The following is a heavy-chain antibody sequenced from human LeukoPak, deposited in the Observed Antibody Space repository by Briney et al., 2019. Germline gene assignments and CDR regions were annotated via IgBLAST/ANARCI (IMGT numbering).Heavy chain of an antibody. Sequence: GGSLRLSCAAPGFTFSSYEMNWVRPAPGKGLEMVSYISSSGGTIYYADSVKGRFTIYRDNAKNSLYLQMNSLRAEDTAVYYCASWGRYYDSSGYYYNWFDPWGQGTLVTVSS. CDR3: ASWGRYYDSSGYYYNWFDP. J-gene: IGHJ5*02. CDR2: ISSSGGTI. CDR1: GFTFSSYE. D-gene: IGHD3-22*01. V-gene: IGHV3-48*03.